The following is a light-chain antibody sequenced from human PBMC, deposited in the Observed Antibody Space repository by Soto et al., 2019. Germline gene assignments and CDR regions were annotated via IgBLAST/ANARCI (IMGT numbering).Light chain of an antibody. V-gene: IGKV3-20*01. CDR3: QQYGSSPT. CDR2: DAS. CDR1: QSVRSSY. Sequence: EIVLTQSPGPLSLSPGERATLSCRASQSVRSSYLAWYQQKPGQAPSLLIYDASNRATGIPDRFSGSGSGTDFTPAISRLEPEDFAVYYGQQYGSSPTFGQGTKVEMK. J-gene: IGKJ1*01.